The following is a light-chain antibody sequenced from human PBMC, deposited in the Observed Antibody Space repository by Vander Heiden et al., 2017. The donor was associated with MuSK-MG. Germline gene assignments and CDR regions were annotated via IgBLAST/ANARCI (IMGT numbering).Light chain of an antibody. CDR3: QSYDSSLSGSV. Sequence: QSVLTHPPSVSAPPGQTLTISFPGSSSNIGAGYDVHWYQQLPGTAPKLLIYGNSNRPSGVPDRFSGSKSGTSASLAITGLQAEDEADYYCQSYDSSLSGSVFGGGTKLTVL. CDR2: GNS. V-gene: IGLV1-40*01. J-gene: IGLJ2*01. CDR1: SSNIGAGYD.